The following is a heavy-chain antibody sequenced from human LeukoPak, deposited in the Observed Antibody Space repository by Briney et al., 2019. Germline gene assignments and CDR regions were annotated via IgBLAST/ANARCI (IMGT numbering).Heavy chain of an antibody. CDR3: ARPAYTAAYDL. D-gene: IGHD3-16*01. V-gene: IGHV3-7*01. CDR2: MKGDGSEI. J-gene: IGHJ3*01. CDR1: GFIFSTYW. Sequence: QSGGSLRLSCAASGFIFSTYWMMWARQAPGKGLEWVANMKGDGSEIHYVDSVKGRFTISRDNARNSLFLQMNGLRPEDTAVYYCARPAYTAAYDLWGQGTTVTVSS.